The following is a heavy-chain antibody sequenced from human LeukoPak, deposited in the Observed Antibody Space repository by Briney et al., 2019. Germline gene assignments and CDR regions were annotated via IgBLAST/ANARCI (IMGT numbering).Heavy chain of an antibody. CDR3: ARDRPRITIFGVVRDAFDI. Sequence: SETLSLTCTVSGGSISSSSYYWGWIRQPPGKGLEWIGSIYYSGSTYYNPSLKSRVTISVDTSKNQFSLKLSSVTAADTAVYYCARDRPRITIFGVVRDAFDIWGQGTMVTVSS. J-gene: IGHJ3*02. D-gene: IGHD3-3*01. V-gene: IGHV4-39*07. CDR2: IYYSGST. CDR1: GGSISSSSYY.